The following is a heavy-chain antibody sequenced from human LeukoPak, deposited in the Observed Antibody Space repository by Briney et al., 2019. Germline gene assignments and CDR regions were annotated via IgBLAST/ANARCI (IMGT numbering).Heavy chain of an antibody. D-gene: IGHD3-10*02. CDR2: ISSSSSYI. Sequence: PGGSLRLSCAASGFTFSNYAMNWVRQAPGKGLEWVSFISSSSSYIYYADSLKGRFTISRDNAKNSLYLQMNSLRAEDTAVYYCARGTMFPYYFDYWGQGTLVTVSS. CDR3: ARGTMFPYYFDY. V-gene: IGHV3-21*01. CDR1: GFTFSNYA. J-gene: IGHJ4*02.